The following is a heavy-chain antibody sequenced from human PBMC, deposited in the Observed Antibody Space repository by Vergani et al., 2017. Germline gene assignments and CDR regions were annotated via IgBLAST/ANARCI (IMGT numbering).Heavy chain of an antibody. D-gene: IGHD2-2*01. CDR3: AKDKGGYCSSTSCHFFYYYYMDV. J-gene: IGHJ6*03. CDR1: GFTFDDYA. V-gene: IGHV3-9*01. Sequence: EVQLVESGGGLVQPGRSLRLSCAASGFTFDDYAMHWVRQAPGKGLEWVSGISWNSGSIGYADSVKGRFTISRDNAKNSLYLKMNSLRAEDTALYYCAKDKGGYCSSTSCHFFYYYYMDVWGKGTTVTVSS. CDR2: ISWNSGSI.